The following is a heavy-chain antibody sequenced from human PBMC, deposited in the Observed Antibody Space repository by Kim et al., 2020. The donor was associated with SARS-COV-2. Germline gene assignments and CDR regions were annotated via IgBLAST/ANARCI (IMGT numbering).Heavy chain of an antibody. CDR1: GFTFTSYS. V-gene: IGHV3-21*06. D-gene: IGHD6-19*01. CDR2: ISSTSSYI. CDR3: ARDRAPRRIAVAGTDYYDGMDV. Sequence: GGSLRLSCAASGFTFTSYSRNWVRQAPGKGLEWVSSISSTSSYINYADSVQGRFAVSRDNAKNSLFLEMNSLRAEDTGVYYCARDRAPRRIAVAGTDYYDGMDVWGQGTTVIVSS. J-gene: IGHJ6*02.